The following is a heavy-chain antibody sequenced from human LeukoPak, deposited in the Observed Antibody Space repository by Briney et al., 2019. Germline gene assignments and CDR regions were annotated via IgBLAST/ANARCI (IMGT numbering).Heavy chain of an antibody. V-gene: IGHV6-1*01. J-gene: IGHJ4*02. CDR1: GDRLSSNSAA. CDR2: TYYRSKWYN. CDR3: ARDPKNGYSYGFDY. D-gene: IGHD5-18*01. Sequence: SQTLSLTYAISGDRLSSNSAAWNWIRPSPSSGLEWLGRTYYRSKWYNDYAVSVKSRITINPDTSKNQFSLQLNSVTPEDTAVYYCARDPKNGYSYGFDYWGQGILVTVSS.